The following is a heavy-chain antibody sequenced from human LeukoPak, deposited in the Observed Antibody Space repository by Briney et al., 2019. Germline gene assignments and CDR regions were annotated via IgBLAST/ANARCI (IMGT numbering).Heavy chain of an antibody. Sequence: SETLSLTCAVYGGSFSGYYWSWIRQPPGKGLEWIGEINHSGSTNYNPSLKSRVTISVDTSKNQFSLKLSSVTAADTAVYYCARHFHDILTRNWFDPWGQGTLVTVSS. J-gene: IGHJ5*02. V-gene: IGHV4-34*01. D-gene: IGHD3-9*01. CDR3: ARHFHDILTRNWFDP. CDR2: INHSGST. CDR1: GGSFSGYY.